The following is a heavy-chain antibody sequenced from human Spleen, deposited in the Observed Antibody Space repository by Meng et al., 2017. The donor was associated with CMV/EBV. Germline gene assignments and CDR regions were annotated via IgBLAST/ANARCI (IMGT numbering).Heavy chain of an antibody. CDR2: IYQSGST. D-gene: IGHD2-21*01. CDR3: ARVPNCGGDCYLGPDNWFDP. V-gene: IGHV4-39*07. J-gene: IGHJ5*02. Sequence: SSYYWGWIRQPPGKGLEWIGSIYQSGSTFYNPSLKSRVTISVDTSKNQFSVKLNSVTAADTAVYYCARVPNCGGDCYLGPDNWFDPWGQGTLVTVSS. CDR1: SSYY.